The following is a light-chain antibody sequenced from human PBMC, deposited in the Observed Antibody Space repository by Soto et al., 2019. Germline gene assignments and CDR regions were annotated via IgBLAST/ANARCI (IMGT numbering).Light chain of an antibody. CDR2: DAS. V-gene: IGKV3-11*01. J-gene: IGKJ4*01. Sequence: EIVLTQSPATLSLSPGERATLSCRASQSIDTQLAWYQQRPGRAPRLLICDASNKATGIPARFSGSGSGTDFTLTISNLEPEDFAVYYCQQRYSWPLTFGGGTKVEIK. CDR1: QSIDTQ. CDR3: QQRYSWPLT.